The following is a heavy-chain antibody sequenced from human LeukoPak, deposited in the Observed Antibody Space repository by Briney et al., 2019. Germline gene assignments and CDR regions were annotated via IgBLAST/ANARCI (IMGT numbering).Heavy chain of an antibody. J-gene: IGHJ4*02. Sequence: SETLSLTCTVSGGSISSYYWSWIRQPAGKGLEWIGRTYTSGSTNYNPSLKSRVTISVDTSKNQFSLKLSSVTAADTAVYYCASLYDSSGYYGDYWGQGTLVTVSS. CDR1: GGSISSYY. CDR2: TYTSGST. V-gene: IGHV4-4*07. CDR3: ASLYDSSGYYGDY. D-gene: IGHD3-22*01.